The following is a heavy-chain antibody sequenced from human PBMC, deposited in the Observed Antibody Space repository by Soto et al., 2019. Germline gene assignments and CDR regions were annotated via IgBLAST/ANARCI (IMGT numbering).Heavy chain of an antibody. Sequence: QGRLLQSGAEVKKPGSSVKVSCWASGGTFSSYAISWVRQAPGQGLEWMGGIIPMFGTANYEQKFQGRVTITADESTSTPYMELSSLRSDDTAVYYCASHATRTRVRLCYNAVGIWGQGKMVT. CDR2: IIPMFGTA. D-gene: IGHD5-18*01. J-gene: IGHJ3*02. CDR3: ASHATRTRVRLCYNAVGI. V-gene: IGHV1-69*01. CDR1: GGTFSSYA.